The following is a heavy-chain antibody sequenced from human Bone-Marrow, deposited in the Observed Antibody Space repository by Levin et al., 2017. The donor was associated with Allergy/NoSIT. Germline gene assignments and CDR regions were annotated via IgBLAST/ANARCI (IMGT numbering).Heavy chain of an antibody. CDR1: GFSVTTYA. Sequence: GESLKISCAVSGFSVTTYAISWVRQAPGKGLEWVSSTSGSDDRTFYADSVKARFTISRDNSKNTLSLHMNSLRAEDTAVYYCAKSITPTGVDMAFDIWGQGTLVSVSS. D-gene: IGHD2-8*01. CDR2: TSGSDDRT. CDR3: AKSITPTGVDMAFDI. J-gene: IGHJ3*02. V-gene: IGHV3-23*01.